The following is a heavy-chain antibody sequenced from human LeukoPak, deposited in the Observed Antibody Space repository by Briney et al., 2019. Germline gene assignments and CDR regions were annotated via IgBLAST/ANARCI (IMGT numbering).Heavy chain of an antibody. V-gene: IGHV4-59*08. CDR2: IYYSGST. CDR1: GGSISSYY. D-gene: IGHD6-13*01. Sequence: SETLSLTCTVSGGSISSYYWSWIRQPPGKGLEWIGYIYYSGSTNYNPSLKSRVTISVDTSKNQFSLKLSSVTAADTAVYYCARQIRLAAAGTRGSWFDPWGQGTLVTVSS. J-gene: IGHJ5*02. CDR3: ARQIRLAAAGTRGSWFDP.